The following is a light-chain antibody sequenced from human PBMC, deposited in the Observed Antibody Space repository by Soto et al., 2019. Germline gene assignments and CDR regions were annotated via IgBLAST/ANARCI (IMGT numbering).Light chain of an antibody. CDR1: SSNIESNF. J-gene: IGLJ3*02. V-gene: IGLV1-47*02. CDR3: ATWDDNLSGVV. Sequence: QSVLTQTPSASGTPGQMITISCSGSSSNIESNFVYWYQQLPGTAPKVLIYSNNQRPSGVPDRFSGSKSGSSASLAISGLRSEDEADYYCATWDDNLSGVVFGGGTKLTVL. CDR2: SNN.